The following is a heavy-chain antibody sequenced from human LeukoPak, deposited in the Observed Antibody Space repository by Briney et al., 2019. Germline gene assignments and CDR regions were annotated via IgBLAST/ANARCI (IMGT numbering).Heavy chain of an antibody. J-gene: IGHJ4*02. V-gene: IGHV1-69*05. CDR1: GGTFSSYA. Sequence: GSSVKVSCKASGGTFSSYAISWVRQAPGQGLEWMGGIIPISGTANYAQKFQGRVTITTDESTSTAYMELSSLRSEDTAVYYCARGAQLRYFDWLLFGWGQGTLVTVSS. CDR2: IIPISGTA. D-gene: IGHD3-9*01. CDR3: ARGAQLRYFDWLLFG.